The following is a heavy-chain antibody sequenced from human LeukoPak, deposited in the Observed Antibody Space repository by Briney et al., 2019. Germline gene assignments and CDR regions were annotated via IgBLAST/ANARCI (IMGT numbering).Heavy chain of an antibody. J-gene: IGHJ3*02. V-gene: IGHV4-34*01. CDR3: ARFSRITWGDWGDAFDI. D-gene: IGHD2-21*02. CDR2: IDGGGNT. Sequence: SETLSLTCSVYGGSFSDYFWSWIRQSPGKGLEWIGEIDGGGNTNYNPSLMSRVIVSMEKSKKQFSLVMRSVAAADTAVYYCARFSRITWGDWGDAFDIWGQGTTVIVSS. CDR1: GGSFSDYF.